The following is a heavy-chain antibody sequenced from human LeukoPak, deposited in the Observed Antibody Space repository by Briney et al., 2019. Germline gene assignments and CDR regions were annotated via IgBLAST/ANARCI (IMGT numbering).Heavy chain of an antibody. D-gene: IGHD3-3*01. V-gene: IGHV1-2*02. CDR3: ARVAAQGDDFWSGYYWNWFDP. CDR1: GYTFTGYY. J-gene: IGHJ5*02. CDR2: INPNSGGT. Sequence: ASVKVSCKASGYTFTGYYMHWVRQAPGQGLEWMGWINPNSGGTNYAQKFQGRVTMTRDTSISTAYMELSRLRSVDTAVYYCARVAAQGDDFWSGYYWNWFDPWGQGTLVTVSS.